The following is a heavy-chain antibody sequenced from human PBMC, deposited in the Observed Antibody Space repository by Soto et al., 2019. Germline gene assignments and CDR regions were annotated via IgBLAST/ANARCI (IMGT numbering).Heavy chain of an antibody. CDR1: GHTFTGHH. D-gene: IGHD7-27*01. CDR3: GLEPTGTGGFDY. Sequence: QVQMVQSGAEVKKPGASVKVSCKASGHTFTGHHMHWVRQAPGQGLEWMGLIDLDIGDTKYAQKFQGRITSTSDTSITTAYMEPRGLRFDDTAVYYCGLEPTGTGGFDYWGQGTLVTVS. V-gene: IGHV1-2*02. J-gene: IGHJ4*02. CDR2: IDLDIGDT.